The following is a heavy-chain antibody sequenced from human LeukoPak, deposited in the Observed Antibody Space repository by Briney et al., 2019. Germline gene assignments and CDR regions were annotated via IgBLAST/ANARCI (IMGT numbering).Heavy chain of an antibody. V-gene: IGHV3-7*05. J-gene: IGHJ4*02. Sequence: PGGSLRLSCATSGFTFDEHGMSWVRQAPGKGLEWVANIKQDGREEYYVDSVKGRFTSSRDNAKNSLYLQMNSLRAEDTAVYYCAIGSGWLIDYWGQGTLVTVSS. CDR1: GFTFDEHG. D-gene: IGHD6-19*01. CDR2: IKQDGREE. CDR3: AIGSGWLIDY.